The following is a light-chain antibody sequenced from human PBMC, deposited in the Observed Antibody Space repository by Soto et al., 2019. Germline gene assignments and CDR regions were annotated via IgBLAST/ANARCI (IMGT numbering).Light chain of an antibody. CDR3: QQFNNWPLIS. J-gene: IGKJ5*01. V-gene: IGKV3-11*01. CDR2: DVS. Sequence: EIVLTQSPATLSLSPGERATLSCRASQSVSSYLAWYQQKPGQAPRLLIYDVSHRATGIPARFSGSGSGTDFTLTISSLEPEDFALYYCQQFNNWPLISFGQGTRLEIK. CDR1: QSVSSY.